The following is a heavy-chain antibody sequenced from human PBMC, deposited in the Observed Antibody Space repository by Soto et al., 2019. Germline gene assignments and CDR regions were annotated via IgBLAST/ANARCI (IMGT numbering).Heavy chain of an antibody. CDR2: ISGSGGGT. CDR1: GFSFSSHV. CDR3: AKGWCDX. J-gene: IGHJ5*01. Sequence: GGSLRLSCAASGFSFSSHVMSWVRQAPGKGLEWVSSISGSGGGTYYADSVKGRFIISRDNSKNTLDLQMNSLRVEDTAVYYCAKGWCDXWGQGTLVTVSS. V-gene: IGHV3-23*01.